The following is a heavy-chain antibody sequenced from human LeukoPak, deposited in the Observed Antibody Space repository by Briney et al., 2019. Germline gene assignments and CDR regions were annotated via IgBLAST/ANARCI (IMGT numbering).Heavy chain of an antibody. Sequence: PGGSLRLSCAASGFTFSSYEMNWVRQAPGKGLEWVSYISSSGSTIYYADSVKGRFTISRDNAKNSLYLQMKSLRVEDTAVYYCAREKPELDYWGQGTPVTVSS. J-gene: IGHJ4*02. CDR1: GFTFSSYE. V-gene: IGHV3-48*03. CDR2: ISSSGSTI. CDR3: AREKPELDY.